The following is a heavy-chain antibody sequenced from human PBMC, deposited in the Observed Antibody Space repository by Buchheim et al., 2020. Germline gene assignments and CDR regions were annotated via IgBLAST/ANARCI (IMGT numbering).Heavy chain of an antibody. V-gene: IGHV3-13*04. CDR2: IGTAGDT. D-gene: IGHD3-22*01. J-gene: IGHJ6*02. CDR3: ARGPDYYDSSGSYGMDV. Sequence: EVQLVESGGGLVQPGGSLRLSCAASGFTFSSYDMHWVRQATGKGLEWVSSIGTAGDTYYPGSGKGRFPISRENAKNPLYLQMNSLRAGDTAVYYCARGPDYYDSSGSYGMDVWGQGTT. CDR1: GFTFSSYD.